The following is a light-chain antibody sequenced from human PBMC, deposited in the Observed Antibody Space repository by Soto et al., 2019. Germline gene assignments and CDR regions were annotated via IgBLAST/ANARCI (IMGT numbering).Light chain of an antibody. CDR1: QSVSSSY. J-gene: IGKJ1*01. V-gene: IGKV3-20*01. CDR3: QQYGSSPWT. Sequence: EIVLTQSPATLSSFPGDRVTLSCRASQSVSSSYLAWYQQIPGQAPRLLIYGASSRATAIPDTFSGSGSGTDFTLTISRLEPEDFAVYFCQQYGSSPWTFGQGTKVDIK. CDR2: GAS.